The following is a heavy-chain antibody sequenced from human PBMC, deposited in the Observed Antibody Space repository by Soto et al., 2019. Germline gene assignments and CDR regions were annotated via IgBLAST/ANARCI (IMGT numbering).Heavy chain of an antibody. Sequence: QVQLVESGGGAVQPGESLRLSCVASGFDFTYYAMHWVRQAPGKGLESVAVMSSDGSKIHHTDSVKGRFTISRDNYKNTLYLQMNRLRKEDTAVYFCAKDEGVGGTLWLFDYWGQGTLVSVSS. CDR2: MSSDGSKI. CDR3: AKDEGVGGTLWLFDY. CDR1: GFDFTYYA. D-gene: IGHD1-26*01. V-gene: IGHV3-30*18. J-gene: IGHJ4*02.